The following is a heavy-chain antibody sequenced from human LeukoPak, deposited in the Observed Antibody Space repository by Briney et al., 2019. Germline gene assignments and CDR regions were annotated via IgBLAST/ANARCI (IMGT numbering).Heavy chain of an antibody. Sequence: GGSLRLPCAASGFTFDDYAMHWVRQAPGKGLEWVSGISWNSGSIGYADSVKGRFTISRDNAKNSLYLQMNSLRAEDTALYYCAKALAVAGPYYYYGMDVWGQGTTVTVSS. V-gene: IGHV3-9*01. CDR1: GFTFDDYA. CDR3: AKALAVAGPYYYYGMDV. D-gene: IGHD6-19*01. J-gene: IGHJ6*02. CDR2: ISWNSGSI.